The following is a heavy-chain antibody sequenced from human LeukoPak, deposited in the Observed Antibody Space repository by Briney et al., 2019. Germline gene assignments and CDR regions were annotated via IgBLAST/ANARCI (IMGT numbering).Heavy chain of an antibody. CDR1: GFTLSSYW. V-gene: IGHV3-74*01. J-gene: IGHJ4*02. CDR2: ISPDRSDT. Sequence: PGGSLRLSCAASGFTLSSYWMHWVRQGPGKGPVWVSRISPDRSDTSYADSVKGRFTISRDNAKNTLYLQMNSLRVEDTAVYYCVRGAYSGSLDYWGQGTLVTVSS. D-gene: IGHD1-26*01. CDR3: VRGAYSGSLDY.